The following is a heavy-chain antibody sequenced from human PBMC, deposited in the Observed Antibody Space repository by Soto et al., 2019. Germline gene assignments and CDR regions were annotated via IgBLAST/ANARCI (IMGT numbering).Heavy chain of an antibody. J-gene: IGHJ4*02. CDR2: INPNSGGT. D-gene: IGHD3-16*02. Sequence: ASVKVSCKASGYTFTGYYMHWVRQAPGQGLEWMGWINPNSGGTNYAQKSQGWVTMTRDTSISTAYMELSRLRSDDTAVYYYARESYYDYIWGSYRPFDYWGQGTLVTVSS. CDR3: ARESYYDYIWGSYRPFDY. V-gene: IGHV1-2*04. CDR1: GYTFTGYY.